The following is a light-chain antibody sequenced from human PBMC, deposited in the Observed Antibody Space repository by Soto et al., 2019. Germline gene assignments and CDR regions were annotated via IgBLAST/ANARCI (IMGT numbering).Light chain of an antibody. CDR3: QQRSNWPLT. V-gene: IGKV3-11*01. Sequence: EIVLTQSPATLSLSPGERATLSCRASQSVGSYLAWYQQRPGQAPRLLIYDVSNRATGIPARFSGSGSGTDFTLTISSLEPEDFAVYSCQQRSNWPLTFGGGTKVDIK. CDR2: DVS. J-gene: IGKJ4*01. CDR1: QSVGSY.